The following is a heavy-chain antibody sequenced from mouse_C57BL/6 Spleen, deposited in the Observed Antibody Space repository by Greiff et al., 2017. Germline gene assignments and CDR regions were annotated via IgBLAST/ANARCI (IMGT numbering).Heavy chain of an antibody. V-gene: IGHV1-59*01. D-gene: IGHD1-1*01. Sequence: QVQLQQSGAELVRPGTSVKLSCKASGYTFTSYWMHWVKQRPGQGLEWIGVIDPSDSYTNYNQKFKGKATLTVDTSSSTAYMQLSSLTSEDSAVYYCAIYCSIPYFDYWGQGTTLTVSS. CDR1: GYTFTSYW. CDR2: IDPSDSYT. J-gene: IGHJ2*01. CDR3: AIYCSIPYFDY.